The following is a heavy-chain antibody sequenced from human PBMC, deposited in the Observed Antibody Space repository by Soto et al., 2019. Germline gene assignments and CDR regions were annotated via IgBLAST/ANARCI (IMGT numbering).Heavy chain of an antibody. D-gene: IGHD5-18*01. Sequence: EVQLVESGGGLVKPGGSLRLSCAASGFSFSNYDMSWVRQAPGKGLEWVSSISTTSSHIYYADSLRGRFTISRDNAKKSLYLQMSSLRAEDTAVYYCATDWENDLVTALDYWGQGTLVTVSS. CDR2: ISTTSSHI. CDR1: GFSFSNYD. J-gene: IGHJ4*02. V-gene: IGHV3-21*01. CDR3: ATDWENDLVTALDY.